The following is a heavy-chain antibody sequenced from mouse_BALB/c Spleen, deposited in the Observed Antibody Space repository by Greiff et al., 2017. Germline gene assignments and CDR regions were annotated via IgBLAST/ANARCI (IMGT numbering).Heavy chain of an antibody. V-gene: IGHV1-69*02. CDR3: TGDMITTGGFAY. CDR1: GYTFTSYW. Sequence: QVQLQQPGAELVRPGASVKLSCKASGYTFTSYWINWVKQRPGQGLEWIGNIYPSDSYTNYNQKFKDKATLTVDKSSSTAYMQLSSPTSEDSAVYYGTGDMITTGGFAYWGQGTLVTVSA. J-gene: IGHJ3*01. D-gene: IGHD2-4*01. CDR2: IYPSDSYT.